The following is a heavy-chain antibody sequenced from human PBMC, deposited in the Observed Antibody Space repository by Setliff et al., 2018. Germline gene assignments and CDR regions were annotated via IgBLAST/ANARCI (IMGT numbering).Heavy chain of an antibody. J-gene: IGHJ6*03. CDR3: VRADGRFGESLNYYYFMDV. V-gene: IGHV2-26*01. CDR2: IFSMDEK. D-gene: IGHD3-10*01. Sequence: SGPTLVNPTETLTLPCTVSGLSLSSGRMVVSWVRQPPGKALEWLAHIFSMDEKSHSASLVGRVTISKDTSDGQVVLTMTDMDPVDTGTYFCVRADGRFGESLNYYYFMDVWGEGTTVTVSS. CDR1: GLSLSSGRMV.